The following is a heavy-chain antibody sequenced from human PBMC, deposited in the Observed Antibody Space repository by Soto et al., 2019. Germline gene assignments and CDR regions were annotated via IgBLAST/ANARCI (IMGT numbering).Heavy chain of an antibody. V-gene: IGHV4-59*01. CDR2: IYYSGST. Sequence: PSETLSLTCTVSGGSISSYYWSWIRQPPGKGLEWIGYIYYSGSTNYNPSLKSRVTISVDTSKNQFSLKLSSVTAADTAVYYCASDRYGGNYFDYWGQGTLVTVSS. CDR3: ASDRYGGNYFDY. D-gene: IGHD2-15*01. CDR1: GGSISSYY. J-gene: IGHJ4*02.